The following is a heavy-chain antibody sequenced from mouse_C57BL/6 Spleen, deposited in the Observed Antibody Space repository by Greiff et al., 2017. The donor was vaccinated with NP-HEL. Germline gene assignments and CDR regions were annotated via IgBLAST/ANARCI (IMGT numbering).Heavy chain of an antibody. J-gene: IGHJ2*01. CDR2: ISDGGSYT. V-gene: IGHV5-4*01. CDR1: GFTFSSYA. D-gene: IGHD1-1*02. CDR3: ARESYYGTFDY. Sequence: EVKVVESGGGLVKPGGSLKLSCAASGFTFSSYAMSWVRQTPEKRLEWVATISDGGSYTYYPDNVKGRFTISRDNAKNNLYLQMSHLKSEDTAMYCCARESYYGTFDYWGQGTTLTVSS.